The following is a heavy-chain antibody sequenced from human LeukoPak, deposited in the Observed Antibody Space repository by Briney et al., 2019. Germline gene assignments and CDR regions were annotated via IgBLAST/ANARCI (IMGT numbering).Heavy chain of an antibody. V-gene: IGHV3-7*03. CDR1: GFTFSGFW. CDR3: ARSSYSSSSSV. Sequence: GGSLRLSCAVSGFTFSGFWMSWSRQAPGKGLEWVASINSDGSEGYYADVVKGRFTISRDNAKNSLYLQINSLRAEDTAVNYCARSSYSSSSSVWGQGTMVTVSS. D-gene: IGHD6-6*01. CDR2: INSDGSEG. J-gene: IGHJ3*01.